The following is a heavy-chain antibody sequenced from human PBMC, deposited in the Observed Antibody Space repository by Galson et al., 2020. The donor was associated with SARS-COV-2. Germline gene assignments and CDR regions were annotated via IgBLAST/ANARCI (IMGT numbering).Heavy chain of an antibody. Sequence: GGSMRLSYAAYGFIFADYAMPWVRHAPGKGMDWVSIISWDGNTTNYADSVKGRLIISRDNSKYSLYLKMKRIRPDDTALYYCAKVSGGYSCSCYGHFDSVGQGSLV. V-gene: IGHV3-43D*04. D-gene: IGHD6-13*01. CDR3: AKVSGGYSCSCYGHFDS. J-gene: IGHJ4*02. CDR1: GFIFADYA. CDR2: ISWDGNTT.